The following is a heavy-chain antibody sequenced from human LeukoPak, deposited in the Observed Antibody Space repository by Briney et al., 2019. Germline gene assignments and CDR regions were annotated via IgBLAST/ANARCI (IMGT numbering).Heavy chain of an antibody. V-gene: IGHV3-30-3*01. D-gene: IGHD5-18*01. CDR3: AREGYSYGNFDY. Sequence: GGSLRLSCAASGFTFRNYVIHWVRQAPGKGLEWVAVTSSDLNVKLYADSVKGRFTISRDNSRSTLYLQMNSLRPEDTAIYYCAREGYSYGNFDYWGQGTLVTVSS. J-gene: IGHJ4*02. CDR2: TSSDLNVK. CDR1: GFTFRNYV.